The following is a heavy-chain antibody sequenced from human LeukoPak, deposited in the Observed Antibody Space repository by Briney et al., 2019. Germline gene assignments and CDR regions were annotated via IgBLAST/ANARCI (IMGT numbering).Heavy chain of an antibody. Sequence: ASVKVSCKASGYTFTGYYMHWVRQAPGQGLEWMGWINPNSGGTNYAQKFQGRVTMTRDTSISTAYMELSRLRSDDTAVYYCARQAFAAATRGRYYYYGMDVWGQGTTVTVSS. V-gene: IGHV1-2*02. CDR2: INPNSGGT. CDR1: GYTFTGYY. CDR3: ARQAFAAATRGRYYYYGMDV. J-gene: IGHJ6*02. D-gene: IGHD2-15*01.